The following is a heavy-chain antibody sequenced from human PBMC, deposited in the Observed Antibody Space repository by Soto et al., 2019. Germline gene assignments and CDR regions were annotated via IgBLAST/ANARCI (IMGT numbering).Heavy chain of an antibody. J-gene: IGHJ4*02. CDR2: IIPILGIA. V-gene: IGHV1-69*02. Sequence: SVKVSCKASGGTFSSYTISWVRQAPGQGLEWMGRIIPILGIANYAQKFQGRVTITADKSTSTAYMELSSLRSEDTAVYYCASGFIMFRGVTTPRAEYYFDYWGQGTLVTVSS. D-gene: IGHD3-10*01. CDR1: GGTFSSYT. CDR3: ASGFIMFRGVTTPRAEYYFDY.